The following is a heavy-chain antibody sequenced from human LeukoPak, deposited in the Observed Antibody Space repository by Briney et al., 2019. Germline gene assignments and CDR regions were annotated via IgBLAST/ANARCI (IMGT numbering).Heavy chain of an antibody. CDR1: GFSLRDYT. Sequence: QPGGSLRLSCAASGFSLRDYTMSWVRQAPGKGLEWISAISASGDKTYFADSVKGRFTISRANSKGTLYLQMSSLRAEDTALYYCARDFYDSTGYYYDYWGQGTLVTVSS. CDR2: ISASGDKT. CDR3: ARDFYDSTGYYYDY. V-gene: IGHV3-23*01. D-gene: IGHD3-22*01. J-gene: IGHJ4*02.